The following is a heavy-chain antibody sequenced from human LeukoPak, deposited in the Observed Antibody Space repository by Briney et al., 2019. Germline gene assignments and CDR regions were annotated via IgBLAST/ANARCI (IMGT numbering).Heavy chain of an antibody. CDR1: GSSFSSYD. D-gene: IGHD6-13*01. CDR3: ARDLGQQLIFN. CDR2: IYSGGST. J-gene: IGHJ4*02. Sequence: GGSLRLSCAGSGSSFSSYDMGWLRQAPGKGLEWVSVIYSGGSTYYADSVKGRFTISRDNSKNTLYLQMNSLRAEDTAVYYCARDLGQQLIFNWGQGTLVTVSS. V-gene: IGHV3-66*01.